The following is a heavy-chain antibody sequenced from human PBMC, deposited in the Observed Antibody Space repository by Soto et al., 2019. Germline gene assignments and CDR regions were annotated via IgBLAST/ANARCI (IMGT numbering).Heavy chain of an antibody. CDR3: ARFNWYFDL. Sequence: QVQLQESGPGLVKPSETLSLTCTVSGGSISSYYWSWIRQPPGKGLEWVGYRYYRGSTNYNPSLKSRVTISVDTSETQFSLKLSSVTAADTGMYYCARFNWYFDLWGRGTLVTVSS. CDR1: GGSISSYY. CDR2: RYYRGST. J-gene: IGHJ2*01. V-gene: IGHV4-59*01.